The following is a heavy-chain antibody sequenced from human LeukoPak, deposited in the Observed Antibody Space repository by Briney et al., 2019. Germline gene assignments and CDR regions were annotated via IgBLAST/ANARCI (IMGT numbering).Heavy chain of an antibody. Sequence: PSETLSLTCAVYGGSFSGYYWSWIRQPPGKGLEWIGEINHSGSTNYNPSLKSRATISVDTSKNQFSLKLSSVTAADTAVYYCASFTGEVDYWGQGTLVTVSS. J-gene: IGHJ4*02. CDR1: GGSFSGYY. V-gene: IGHV4-34*01. CDR2: INHSGST. D-gene: IGHD7-27*01. CDR3: ASFTGEVDY.